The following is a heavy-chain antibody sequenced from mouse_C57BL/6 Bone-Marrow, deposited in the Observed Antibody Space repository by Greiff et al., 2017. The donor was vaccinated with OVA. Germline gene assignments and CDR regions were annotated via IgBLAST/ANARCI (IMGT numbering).Heavy chain of an antibody. CDR2: ISDGGSYT. V-gene: IGHV5-4*01. J-gene: IGHJ2*01. CDR1: GFTFSSYA. Sequence: DVMLVESGGGLVKPGGSLKLSCAASGFTFSSYAMSWVRQTPEKRLEWVATISDGGSYTYYPDNVKGRFTISRDNAKNNLYLQMSHLKSEDTAMYYCARDRLTGTDYWGQGTTLTVSS. D-gene: IGHD4-1*01. CDR3: ARDRLTGTDY.